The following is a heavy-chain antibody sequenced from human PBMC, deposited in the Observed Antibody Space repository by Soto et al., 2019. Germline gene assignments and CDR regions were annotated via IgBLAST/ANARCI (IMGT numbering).Heavy chain of an antibody. Sequence: SETLSLTCAVYGGSFSGYYWSWIRQPPGKGLEWIGEINHSGSTNYNPSLKSRVTISVDTSKNQFSLKLSSVTAADTAVYYCARGGHIVLMVYADPYGSSWYYFDYWGQGTLVTVSS. D-gene: IGHD2-8*01. CDR3: ARGGHIVLMVYADPYGSSWYYFDY. CDR1: GGSFSGYY. CDR2: INHSGST. V-gene: IGHV4-34*01. J-gene: IGHJ4*02.